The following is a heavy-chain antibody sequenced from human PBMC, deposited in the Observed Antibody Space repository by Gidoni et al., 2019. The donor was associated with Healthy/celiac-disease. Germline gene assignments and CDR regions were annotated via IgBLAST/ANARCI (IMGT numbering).Heavy chain of an antibody. CDR1: GFTFSSYA. CDR3: ARSLTTVTTRFDY. Sequence: QVQLVESGGGVVQPGRSLRLSCAASGFTFSSYAMHWVRQAPGKGLEWVAVISYDGSNKYYADSVKGRFTISRDNSKNTLYLQMNSLRAEDTAVYYCARSLTTVTTRFDYWGQGTLVTVSS. J-gene: IGHJ4*02. D-gene: IGHD4-17*01. CDR2: ISYDGSNK. V-gene: IGHV3-30-3*01.